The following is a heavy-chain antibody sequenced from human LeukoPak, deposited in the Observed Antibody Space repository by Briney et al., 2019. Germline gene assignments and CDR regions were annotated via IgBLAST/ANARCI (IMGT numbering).Heavy chain of an antibody. CDR1: GGSISSSSYY. D-gene: IGHD4-17*01. Sequence: SETLSLTCTVSGGSISSSSYYWGWIRQPPGKGLEWIGGIYYSGSTYYNPSLKSRVTISVDTSKNQFSLKLSSVTAADTAVYYCARVRLDDYGDPGWFDPWGQGTLVTVSS. J-gene: IGHJ5*02. V-gene: IGHV4-39*01. CDR3: ARVRLDDYGDPGWFDP. CDR2: IYYSGST.